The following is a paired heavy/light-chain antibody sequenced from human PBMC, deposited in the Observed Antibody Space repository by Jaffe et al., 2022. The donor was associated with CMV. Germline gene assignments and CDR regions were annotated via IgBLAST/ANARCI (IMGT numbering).Heavy chain of an antibody. V-gene: IGHV3-15*01. CDR1: GFTFSDAW. Sequence: EVQLVESGGGLVKPGGSLRLSCAASGFTFSDAWMSWVRQAPGKGLEWVGHIKSKINGGTTDYDAPVRGRFTISRDDSKNTLYLHMNHLKIEDTAVYYCTTRWWELPYWGQGTLVTVSS. CDR2: IKSKINGGTT. D-gene: IGHD1-26*01. J-gene: IGHJ4*02. CDR3: TTRWWELPY.
Light chain of an antibody. Sequence: DIVMTQSPLSLTVTPGEPASISCRSSQSLLHSNGYNYLDWYLQKPGQSPQLLIYMGSTRASGVPDRFTGSGSGTDFSLKISRVEAEDVGVYYCMQALYTPIITFGPGTKVDIK. CDR3: MQALYTPIIT. CDR1: QSLLHSNGYNY. J-gene: IGKJ3*01. V-gene: IGKV2-28*01. CDR2: MGS.